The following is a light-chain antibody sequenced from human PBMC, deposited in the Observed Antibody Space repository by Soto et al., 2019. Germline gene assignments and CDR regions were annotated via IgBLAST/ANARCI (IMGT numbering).Light chain of an antibody. CDR1: QSISNL. CDR2: KAS. V-gene: IGKV1-5*03. CDR3: HQYYSYPWT. J-gene: IGKJ1*01. Sequence: DIQMTQSPSTLSASVGDRVTITCRASQSISNLLAWYQQKPGKAPYLLIYKASSLESGVPSRFSGSASGTECTLTISSLQPDDFASYYCHQYYSYPWTFGQGTKVEIK.